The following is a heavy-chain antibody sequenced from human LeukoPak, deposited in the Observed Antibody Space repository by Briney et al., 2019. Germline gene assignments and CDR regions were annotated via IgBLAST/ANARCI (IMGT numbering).Heavy chain of an antibody. J-gene: IGHJ3*02. D-gene: IGHD1-1*01. V-gene: IGHV1-2*02. CDR2: INPNSGGT. CDR1: RYTFTGYY. CDR3: ARGPGTFDI. Sequence: GASVKVSCKASRYTFTGYYMYWVRQAPGQGREWMGWINPNSGGTNYAQKFQDRITMSRDTSISTAYMELSSLRSDDTAVYFCARGPGTFDIWGQGTVVTVSS.